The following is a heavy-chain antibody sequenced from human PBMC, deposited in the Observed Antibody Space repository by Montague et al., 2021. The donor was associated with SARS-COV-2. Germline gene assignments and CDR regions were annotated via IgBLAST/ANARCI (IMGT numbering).Heavy chain of an antibody. D-gene: IGHD3-10*02. CDR1: GFTFSRYW. CDR2: IKEDGSEK. CDR3: ARTGYFASENYV. J-gene: IGHJ4*02. V-gene: IGHV3-7*01. Sequence: SLRLSCPASGFTFSRYWMTWVRQAPGKGLEWVANIKEDGSEKYYVDSVKGRFTISRDNAKNPLSPQMNSLRAEDTAVYYCARTGYFASENYVWGQGTLVTVSS.